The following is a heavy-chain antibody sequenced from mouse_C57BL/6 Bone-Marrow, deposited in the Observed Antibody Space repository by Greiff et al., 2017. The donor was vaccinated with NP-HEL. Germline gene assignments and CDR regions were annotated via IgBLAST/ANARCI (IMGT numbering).Heavy chain of an antibody. CDR2: FHPYNDDT. CDR3: ARSSDYDAERGYAMDY. D-gene: IGHD2-4*01. V-gene: IGHV1-47*01. Sequence: QVQLQPSGAELVKPGASVKMSCKASGYTFTTYPIEWMKQNHGKSLEWIGNFHPYNDDTKYNEKFKGKATLTVEKSSSTVYLELSRLTSDDSAVYYCARSSDYDAERGYAMDYWGQGTSVTVSS. J-gene: IGHJ4*01. CDR1: GYTFTTYP.